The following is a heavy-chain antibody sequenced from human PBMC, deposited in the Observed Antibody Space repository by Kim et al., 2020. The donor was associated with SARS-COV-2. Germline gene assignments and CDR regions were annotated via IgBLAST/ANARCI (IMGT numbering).Heavy chain of an antibody. CDR1: GITLTTSW. V-gene: IGHV3-74*01. D-gene: IGHD3-16*02. Sequence: GGSLRLSCVASGITLTTSWIHWVRQAPGKGLVWVSRIKSDGSVRSYADFVKGRISVSRDNAKNTLHLQMYSLTVEDTAVYYCVRSLADDAFDAWGQGT. J-gene: IGHJ3*01. CDR3: VRSLADDAFDA. CDR2: IKSDGSVR.